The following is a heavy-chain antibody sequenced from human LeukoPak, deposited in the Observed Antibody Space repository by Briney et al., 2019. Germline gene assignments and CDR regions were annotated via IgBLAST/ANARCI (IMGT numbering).Heavy chain of an antibody. J-gene: IGHJ5*02. CDR1: GYTFTGYY. V-gene: IGHV1-2*02. CDR3: ARGRTGTMVVGTNDNWFDP. D-gene: IGHD1-7*01. Sequence: ASVSVSCTASGYTFTGYYIHWVRQAPGQGREWMAWINPDSGGTNYAQKFQGRVTITRNTSISTAYMELSSLRSEDTAVYYCARGRTGTMVVGTNDNWFDPWGQGTLVTVSS. CDR2: INPDSGGT.